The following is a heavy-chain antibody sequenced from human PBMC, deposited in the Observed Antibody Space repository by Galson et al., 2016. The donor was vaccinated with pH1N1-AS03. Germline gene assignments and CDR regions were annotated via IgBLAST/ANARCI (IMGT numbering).Heavy chain of an antibody. CDR1: GFNFNSHG. CDR3: GKDNVLGSGWFGVDF. J-gene: IGHJ4*02. CDR2: IQSDGSNK. D-gene: IGHD6-19*01. V-gene: IGHV3-30*02. Sequence: LRLSCAASGFNFNSHGMHWVRQTPGKGLEWVAFIQSDGSNKYYADSVKGRFTISRDKYTNTLYLQMSALRPEDTGIYYCGKDNVLGSGWFGVDFWGQGTLVTVSS.